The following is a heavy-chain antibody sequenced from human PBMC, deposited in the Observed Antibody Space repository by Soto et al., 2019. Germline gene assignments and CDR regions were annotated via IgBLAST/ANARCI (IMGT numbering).Heavy chain of an antibody. CDR2: FHYSENT. V-gene: IGHV4-39*01. CDR1: GGSISSGPYS. D-gene: IGHD2-2*01. J-gene: IGHJ6*02. Sequence: QLQLQESGPGLVKPSETLSLTCTVSGGSISSGPYSWSWIRQPPGEGLEWIATFHYSENTHSSPPLESRVTITVDTSKNQFALEVTSLTAADTPLYCCARQGGYCSSTNCYGFYAMDVWGQGTTVTVSS. CDR3: ARQGGYCSSTNCYGFYAMDV.